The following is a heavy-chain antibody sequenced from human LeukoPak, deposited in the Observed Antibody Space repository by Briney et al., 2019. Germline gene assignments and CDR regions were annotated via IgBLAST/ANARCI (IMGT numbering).Heavy chain of an antibody. V-gene: IGHV4-31*03. D-gene: IGHD3-3*01. Sequence: SETLSLACTVSGGSISSGGYYWSWIRQHPGKGLEWIGYIYYSGSTYYNPSLKSRVTISVDTSKNQFSLKLSSLTAADTAVYYCARSSLSNLWSGYSDAFDIWGQGTMVTVSS. J-gene: IGHJ3*02. CDR2: IYYSGST. CDR1: GGSISSGGYY. CDR3: ARSSLSNLWSGYSDAFDI.